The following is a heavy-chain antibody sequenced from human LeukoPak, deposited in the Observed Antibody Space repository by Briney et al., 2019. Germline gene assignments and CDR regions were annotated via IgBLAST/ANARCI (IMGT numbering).Heavy chain of an antibody. J-gene: IGHJ4*02. CDR3: AKEGGDGSPFDY. D-gene: IGHD5-24*01. CDR2: IRFDGSTQ. V-gene: IGHV3-30*02. CDR1: GFTFSSYS. Sequence: PGGSLRLSCAASGFTFSSYSMNWARHSPDKGLEWVTLIRFDGSTQYYAGSVKGRFTISRDNSKDTLYLQMSSLRLEDTGVYYCAKEGGDGSPFDYWGQGILVTVSS.